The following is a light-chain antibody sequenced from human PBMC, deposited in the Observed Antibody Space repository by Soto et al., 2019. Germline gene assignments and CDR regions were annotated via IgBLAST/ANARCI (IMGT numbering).Light chain of an antibody. V-gene: IGLV2-14*01. CDR2: EVS. Sequence: QSALTQPASVSGSPGQSITISCTGTSSDVGGHNSVSWYQQHPGKAPKLMIYEVSSRPSGVSSRFSGSKSGNTASLNISGLQAEDEADYYCCSYTSSSTWVFGGGTKLTVL. J-gene: IGLJ3*02. CDR1: SSDVGGHNS. CDR3: CSYTSSSTWV.